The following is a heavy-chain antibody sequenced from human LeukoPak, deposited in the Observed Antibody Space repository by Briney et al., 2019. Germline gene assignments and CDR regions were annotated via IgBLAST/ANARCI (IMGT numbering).Heavy chain of an antibody. V-gene: IGHV4-4*09. J-gene: IGHJ6*03. CDR2: IYTSGST. CDR1: GGSISSYY. Sequence: PSETLSLTCTVSGGSISSYYWSWIRHPPGKGLEWIGYIYTSGSTNYNPSLKSRVTISVDTSKNQFSLKLSSVTAADTAVYYCARLSSSWYYYYYYMDVWGKGTTVTVSS. D-gene: IGHD6-13*01. CDR3: ARLSSSWYYYYYYMDV.